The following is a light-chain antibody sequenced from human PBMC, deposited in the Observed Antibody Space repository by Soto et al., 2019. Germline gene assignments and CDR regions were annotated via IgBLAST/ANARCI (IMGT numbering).Light chain of an antibody. V-gene: IGLV2-14*01. CDR3: GSSTTSSTLYV. CDR1: SSDVGGYNY. Sequence: QSALTQPASVSGSPGQSITISCTGTSSDVGGYNYVSWYQQHPGKAPKLMIYDVSNRPSGVSNRFSGSKSGNTASLTISGLHAEDEADYYCGSSTTSSTLYVFGTGTKVTVL. CDR2: DVS. J-gene: IGLJ1*01.